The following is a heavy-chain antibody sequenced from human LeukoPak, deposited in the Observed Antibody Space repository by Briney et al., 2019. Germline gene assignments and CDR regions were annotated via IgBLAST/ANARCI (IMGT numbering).Heavy chain of an antibody. J-gene: IGHJ1*01. V-gene: IGHV3-9*01. CDR2: ISWNSGSI. CDR1: GFTFDDYA. CDR3: AKPAPFWEYSVYDLVPTEYFQH. D-gene: IGHD5/OR15-5a*01. Sequence: TGGSLRLSCAASGFTFDDYAMHWVRHAPGKGLEWVSGISWNSGSIGYADSVKGRFTISRGNAKNSLYLQMNSLRAEDTALYYCAKPAPFWEYSVYDLVPTEYFQHWGQGTLVTVSS.